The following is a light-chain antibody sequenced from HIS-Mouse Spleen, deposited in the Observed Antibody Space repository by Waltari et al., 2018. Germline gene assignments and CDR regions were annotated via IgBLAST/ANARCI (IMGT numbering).Light chain of an antibody. CDR1: SSDVGGYNY. CDR2: EVS. Sequence: PGQSITISCTGTSSDVGGYNYVSWYQQHPGKAPKLMIYEVSNRPSGVSNRFSGSKSGNTASLTTSGLQAEDEADYYCSSYTSSSTWVFGGGTKLTVL. CDR3: SSYTSSSTWV. V-gene: IGLV2-14*01. J-gene: IGLJ3*02.